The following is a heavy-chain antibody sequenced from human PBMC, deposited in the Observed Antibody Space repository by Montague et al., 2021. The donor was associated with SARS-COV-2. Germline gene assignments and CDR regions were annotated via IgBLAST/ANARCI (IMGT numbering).Heavy chain of an antibody. CDR1: GGSFSGYY. V-gene: IGHV4-34*01. CDR2: INQSGST. D-gene: IGHD3-22*01. CDR3: ARVAGGYYHDSSAYFDY. J-gene: IGHJ4*02. Sequence: SESLSLTCAVYGGSFSGYYWSWIRQPPGKGLEWIGEINQSGSTNYNPSLKSRVTLSVDTSKKQFSLELSSLTAANTAVYYCARVAGGYYHDSSAYFDYWGQGSLVTVSS.